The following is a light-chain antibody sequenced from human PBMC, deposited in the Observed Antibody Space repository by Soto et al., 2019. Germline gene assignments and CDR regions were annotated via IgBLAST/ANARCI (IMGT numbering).Light chain of an antibody. J-gene: IGLJ1*01. V-gene: IGLV2-18*02. CDR3: NSFTTSSTYV. Sequence: QSALTQPPSVSGSPGQSVAISCTGTSSDVGSYNRVAWYQQPPGTAPKLIIYDVTNRPSGVPDRFSGSKSGNTASLTISGLQAEDEADYYCNSFTTSSTYVCGTGTRSPS. CDR1: SSDVGSYNR. CDR2: DVT.